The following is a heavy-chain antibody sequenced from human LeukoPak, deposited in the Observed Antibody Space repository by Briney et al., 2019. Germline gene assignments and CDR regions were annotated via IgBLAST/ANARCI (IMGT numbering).Heavy chain of an antibody. V-gene: IGHV3-23*01. D-gene: IGHD6-6*01. CDR2: ISGSGGST. CDR1: GFTFSSYA. CDR3: AKDLIAARYYYYYGMDV. J-gene: IGHJ6*02. Sequence: GGSLRLSCAASGFTFSSYAMSWVRQAPGKGLEWVSAISGSGGSTYYADSVKGRFTISRDNSKNTLYLQMNSLRAEDTAVYYCAKDLIAARYYYYYGMDVWGQGTTVTVSS.